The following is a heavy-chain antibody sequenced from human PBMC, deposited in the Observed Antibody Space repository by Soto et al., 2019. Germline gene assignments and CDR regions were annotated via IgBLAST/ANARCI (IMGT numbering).Heavy chain of an antibody. CDR2: MYYSAST. Sequence: PSETLSLTCTVSGCSFSSSSYYWGWLRQPPGKELEWIGSMYYSASTYYNPSLTSRATISVETSKNQFSMKLTSVTASDTAVYYCARSYYDSTGFAVDPWGQGTLVTVSS. D-gene: IGHD3-22*01. CDR1: GCSFSSSSYY. J-gene: IGHJ5*02. V-gene: IGHV4-39*07. CDR3: ARSYYDSTGFAVDP.